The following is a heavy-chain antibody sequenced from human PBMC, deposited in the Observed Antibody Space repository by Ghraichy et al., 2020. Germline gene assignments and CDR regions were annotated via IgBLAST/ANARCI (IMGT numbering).Heavy chain of an antibody. CDR1: GFIFGNYV. CDR3: AKDRSDRNTWYVGDY. D-gene: IGHD6-13*01. J-gene: IGHJ4*02. Sequence: GGSLRLSCAASGFIFGNYVISWVRQGPGKGLEWVSLISGSGDSSDYTDSVKGRFTISRDNAKNTVYLQMNSLRVEDTAVYFCAKDRSDRNTWYVGDYWGQGTLVTVSS. V-gene: IGHV3-23*01. CDR2: ISGSGDSS.